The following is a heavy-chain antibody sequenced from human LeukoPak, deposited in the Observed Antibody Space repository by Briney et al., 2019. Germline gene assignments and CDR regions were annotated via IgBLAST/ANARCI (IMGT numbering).Heavy chain of an antibody. J-gene: IGHJ4*02. CDR1: GFTFDDYT. CDR2: ISWDGGST. CDR3: AKDITAAGSGTLYYFDY. D-gene: IGHD3-10*01. V-gene: IGHV3-43*01. Sequence: GGSLRLSCAASGFTFDDYTMHWVRQAPGKGLEWVSLISWDGGSTYYADSVKGRFTISRDNSKNSLYLQMNSLRTEDTALYYCAKDITAAGSGTLYYFDYWGQGTLVTVSS.